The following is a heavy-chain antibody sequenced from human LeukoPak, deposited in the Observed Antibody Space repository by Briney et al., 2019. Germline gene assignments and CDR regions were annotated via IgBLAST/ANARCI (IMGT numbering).Heavy chain of an antibody. CDR1: GFTFSSYG. J-gene: IGHJ6*03. V-gene: IGHV3-30*03. CDR3: ASQQGDSSSWYQYYYYYMDV. Sequence: GGSLRLSCAASGFTFSSYGMHWVRQAPGKGLEWVAVISYDGSNKYYADSVKGRFTISRDNSKNTLYLQMNSLRAEDTAVYYCASQQGDSSSWYQYYYYYMDVWGKGTTVTVSS. CDR2: ISYDGSNK. D-gene: IGHD6-13*01.